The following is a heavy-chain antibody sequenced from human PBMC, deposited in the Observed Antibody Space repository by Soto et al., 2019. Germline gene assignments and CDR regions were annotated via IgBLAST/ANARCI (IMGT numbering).Heavy chain of an antibody. Sequence: GGSLRLSCAASGFTFSSYGMHWVRQAPGKGLEWVAVIWYDGSNKYYADSVKGRFTISRDNSKNTLYLQMNSLRAEDTAVYYCARDFRHYGDYARWGGDSVRPEYYFDYWGQGTLVTVSS. V-gene: IGHV3-33*01. CDR2: IWYDGSNK. D-gene: IGHD4-17*01. CDR3: ARDFRHYGDYARWGGDSVRPEYYFDY. J-gene: IGHJ4*02. CDR1: GFTFSSYG.